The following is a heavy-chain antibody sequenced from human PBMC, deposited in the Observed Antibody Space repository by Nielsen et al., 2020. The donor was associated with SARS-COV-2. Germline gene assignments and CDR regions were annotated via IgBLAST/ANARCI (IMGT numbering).Heavy chain of an antibody. D-gene: IGHD3-10*01. V-gene: IGHV4-34*01. CDR1: GGSFSGYY. Sequence: GSLRLSCAVYGGSFSGYYWSWIRQPPGKGLEWIGEINHSGSTNYNPSLKSRVTISVDTSKNQFSLKLSSVTAADTAVYYCARGFSAGGFDYWGQGTLVTVSS. CDR2: INHSGST. CDR3: ARGFSAGGFDY. J-gene: IGHJ4*02.